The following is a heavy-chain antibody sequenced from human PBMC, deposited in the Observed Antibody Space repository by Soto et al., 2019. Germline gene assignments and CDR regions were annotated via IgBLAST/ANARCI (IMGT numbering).Heavy chain of an antibody. D-gene: IGHD6-19*01. CDR3: SSWLKEAGIGGNSYYGMDV. CDR1: GGTFSNYA. CDR2: IMPIFGRA. V-gene: IGHV1-69*12. Sequence: QVQLVQSGAEVKKPGSSVKVSCKASGGTFSNYAFSWVRQAPGQGLEWLGGIMPIFGRADYAQKFRGRVTITADESTSTAQMELSSLRSEDTAVYYCSSWLKEAGIGGNSYYGMDVWGQGTTVTGSS. J-gene: IGHJ6*02.